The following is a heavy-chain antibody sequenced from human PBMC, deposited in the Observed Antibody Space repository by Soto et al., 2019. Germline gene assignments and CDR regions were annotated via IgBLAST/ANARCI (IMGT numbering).Heavy chain of an antibody. J-gene: IGHJ6*02. CDR1: GFTFSSYE. CDR2: ISSSGSTI. Sequence: HPGGSLRLSCAASGFTFSSYEMNWVRQAPGKGLEWVSYISSSGSTIYYADSVKGRFTISRDNAKNSLYLQMNSLRAEDTAVYYCARLSSRYSGSYYTYYYGMDVWGQGTTVTVSS. D-gene: IGHD1-26*01. CDR3: ARLSSRYSGSYYTYYYGMDV. V-gene: IGHV3-48*03.